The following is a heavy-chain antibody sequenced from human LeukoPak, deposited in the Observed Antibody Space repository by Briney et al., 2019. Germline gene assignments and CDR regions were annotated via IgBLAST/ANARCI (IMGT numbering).Heavy chain of an antibody. D-gene: IGHD1-14*01. Sequence: GGSLRLSCAASGFTVSSNYMSWVRQAPGKGLERVSVIYSGVSTYYADSVKGRFTISRDNSKNTLYLQMTRLRAEDTAVYYCARDHVAGEAGKGKQKDYWGQGTLVTVSS. CDR2: IYSGVST. J-gene: IGHJ4*02. V-gene: IGHV3-66*02. CDR1: GFTVSSNY. CDR3: ARDHVAGEAGKGKQKDY.